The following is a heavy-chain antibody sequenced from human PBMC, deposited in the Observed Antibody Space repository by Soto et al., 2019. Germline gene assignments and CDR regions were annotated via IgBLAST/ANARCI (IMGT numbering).Heavy chain of an antibody. V-gene: IGHV3-7*01. CDR2: IKQDGSEK. CDR3: ARDVGMVRGVIHYYFDY. CDR1: GFTFSSYW. D-gene: IGHD3-10*01. J-gene: IGHJ4*02. Sequence: GGSLRLSCAASGFTFSSYWMSWVRQAPGKGLEWVANIKQDGSEKYYVDSVKGRFTISRDNAKNSLYLQMNSLRAEDTAVYYCARDVGMVRGVIHYYFDYWGQGTLVTVS.